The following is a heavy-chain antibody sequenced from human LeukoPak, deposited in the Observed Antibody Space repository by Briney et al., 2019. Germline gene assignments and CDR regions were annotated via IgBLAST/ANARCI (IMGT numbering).Heavy chain of an antibody. Sequence: GAAVKVSCKASGYTFTGYYMHWVRQAPGQGLEWMGWINPNSGGTRFAQKFQGRVTMTRDTSISTAYMELTRLRSDDTAVYYCARDRSDGCFDYWGQGTLVTVSS. CDR2: INPNSGGT. J-gene: IGHJ4*02. V-gene: IGHV1-2*02. CDR1: GYTFTGYY. D-gene: IGHD6-19*01. CDR3: ARDRSDGCFDY.